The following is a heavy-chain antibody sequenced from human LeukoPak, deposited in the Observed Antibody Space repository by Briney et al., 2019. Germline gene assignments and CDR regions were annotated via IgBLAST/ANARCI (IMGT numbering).Heavy chain of an antibody. D-gene: IGHD6-19*01. CDR2: IIPILGIA. V-gene: IGHV1-69*02. CDR3: ARGPGIAVAGVFDY. CDR1: GGTFSSYT. J-gene: IGHJ4*02. Sequence: SVKVSCKASGGTFSSYTISWVRQAPGQGLEWMGRIIPILGIANYAQKFQGRVTITADKSTSTAYMELSSLRSEDTAVYYCARGPGIAVAGVFDYWGQGSLVTVSS.